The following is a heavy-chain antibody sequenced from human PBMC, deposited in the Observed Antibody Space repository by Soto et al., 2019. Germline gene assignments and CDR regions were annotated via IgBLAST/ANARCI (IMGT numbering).Heavy chain of an antibody. V-gene: IGHV4-31*03. Sequence: KPSETLSLTCTVSGVSISSVGYYWSWIRQHPGKGLQWIGNIYYSGSTNYNPSLKSRIIISLDTSKNQFSLKLSSVTAADTAVYFCARYRISGSWSKFDYWGQGTLVTVSS. CDR3: ARYRISGSWSKFDY. CDR1: GVSISSVGYY. CDR2: IYYSGST. D-gene: IGHD6-13*01. J-gene: IGHJ4*02.